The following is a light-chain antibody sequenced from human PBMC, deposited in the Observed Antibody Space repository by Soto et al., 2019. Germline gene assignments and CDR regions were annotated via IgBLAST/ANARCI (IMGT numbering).Light chain of an antibody. J-gene: IGKJ4*01. CDR2: DAS. CDR3: QQSHSYST. CDR1: QSISNH. Sequence: IQMTQSPSSLSASVGDRVTITCRASQSISNHLNWYQQKPGKVPKLLIYDASTLQSGVPSRFSGRESGTDFTLTISSLQPEDYGTYYCQQSHSYSTFGGGTKVEMK. V-gene: IGKV1-39*01.